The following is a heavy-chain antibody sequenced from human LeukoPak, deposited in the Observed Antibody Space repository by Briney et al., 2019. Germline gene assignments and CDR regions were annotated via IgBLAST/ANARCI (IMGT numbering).Heavy chain of an antibody. CDR3: ARADYDILTGSQGHFDY. CDR2: INPNSGGT. D-gene: IGHD3-9*01. Sequence: ASVKVSCKASGYTFTGYYMHWVRQAPGQGLEWMGWINPNSGGTNYAQKFQGRVTMTRDTSISTAYMELSRLRSDDTAVYYCARADYDILTGSQGHFDYWGQGTLVTVSS. V-gene: IGHV1-2*02. CDR1: GYTFTGYY. J-gene: IGHJ4*02.